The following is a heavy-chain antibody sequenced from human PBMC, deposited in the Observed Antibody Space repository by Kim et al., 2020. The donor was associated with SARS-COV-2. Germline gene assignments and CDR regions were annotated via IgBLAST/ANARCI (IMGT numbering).Heavy chain of an antibody. V-gene: IGHV4-38-2*02. D-gene: IGHD4-17*01. CDR1: GYSISSGYY. CDR2: IYHSGST. J-gene: IGHJ6*02. Sequence: SETLSLTCTVSGYSISSGYYWGWIRQPPGKGLEWIGSIYHSGSTYYNPSLKSRVTISVDTSKNQFSLKLSSVTAADTAVYYCARGAPTVTTFLKYYYGMDVWGQGTTVTVSS. CDR3: ARGAPTVTTFLKYYYGMDV.